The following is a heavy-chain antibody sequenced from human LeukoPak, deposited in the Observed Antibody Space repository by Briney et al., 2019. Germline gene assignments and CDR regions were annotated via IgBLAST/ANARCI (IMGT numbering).Heavy chain of an antibody. V-gene: IGHV3-64D*06. CDR3: VPKGNEGY. CDR1: GFIFSSYA. D-gene: IGHD1-1*01. CDR2: ISPNGGTT. Sequence: GGSLRLSCSASGFIFSSYAMHSVRQAPGKGLEYVSAISPNGGTTYYADSVKGRFSISRDNSKNVLYLQMSSLRPEDTAVYYCVPKGNEGYWGQGTLVTVSS. J-gene: IGHJ4*02.